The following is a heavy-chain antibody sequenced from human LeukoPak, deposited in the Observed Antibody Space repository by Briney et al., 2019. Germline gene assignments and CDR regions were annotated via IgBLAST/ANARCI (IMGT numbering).Heavy chain of an antibody. Sequence: ASVKVSCKASGYTFTSYGISWVRQAPGQGLEWMGWISAYNGNTNYAQKLQGRVTMTTDTSTSTAYMELRSLRSDDTAVYYCARTSSSGWYPRYFDLWGRGTLVTVSS. CDR3: ARTSSSGWYPRYFDL. CDR2: ISAYNGNT. CDR1: GYTFTSYG. J-gene: IGHJ2*01. D-gene: IGHD6-19*01. V-gene: IGHV1-18*01.